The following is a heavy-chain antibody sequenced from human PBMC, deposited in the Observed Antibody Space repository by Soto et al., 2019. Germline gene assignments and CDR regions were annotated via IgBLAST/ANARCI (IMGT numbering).Heavy chain of an antibody. J-gene: IGHJ4*02. CDR3: ESRDPGTSVDY. Sequence: SETLSLTCAVSGGSFTSNNWRTRVRQPPGQGLEWIGEIYRTGSTNYNPSLKSRVTISLDKSENQFSLKVTSLTAADTAVYYCESRDPGTSVDYWGQGTLVTVSS. V-gene: IGHV4-4*02. CDR2: IYRTGST. CDR1: GGSFTSNNW. D-gene: IGHD1-7*01.